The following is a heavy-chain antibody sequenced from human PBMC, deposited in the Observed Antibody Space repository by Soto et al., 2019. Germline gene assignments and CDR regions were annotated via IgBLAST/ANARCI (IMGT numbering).Heavy chain of an antibody. D-gene: IGHD3-10*01. Sequence: SGPTLVNPTQTLTLTCTFSGFSLSTSGMCVSWIRQPPGKALEWLALIDWDDDKYYSTSLKTRLTISKDTSKNQVVLTMTNMDPVDTATYYCARMYDSGGQYGMDVWGQGTTVTVSS. CDR3: ARMYDSGGQYGMDV. CDR2: IDWDDDK. J-gene: IGHJ6*02. CDR1: GFSLSTSGMC. V-gene: IGHV2-70*01.